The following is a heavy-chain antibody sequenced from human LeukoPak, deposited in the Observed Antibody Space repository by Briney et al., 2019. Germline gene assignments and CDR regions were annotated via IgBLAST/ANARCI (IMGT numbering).Heavy chain of an antibody. CDR2: IYHSGST. D-gene: IGHD3-10*01. V-gene: IGHV4-4*02. CDR1: GGSISSSNW. CDR3: ARMVRGRGYYYYYMDV. Sequence: SETLSLTCAVSGGSISSSNWWSWVRPPPGKGLEWIGEIYHSGSTNYNPSLKSRVTISVDTSKNEFSLKLSSVTAADTAVYSCARMVRGRGYYYYYMDVWGKGTTVTVSS. J-gene: IGHJ6*03.